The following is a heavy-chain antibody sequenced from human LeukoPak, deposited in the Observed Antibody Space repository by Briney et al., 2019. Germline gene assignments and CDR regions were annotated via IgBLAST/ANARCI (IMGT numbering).Heavy chain of an antibody. Sequence: ETQSLTRTVSGGSVTSGGYYWSRIRQPPGKGLEWIGYFSYSGSTNYNPSPKSRLTISLDTCKNQFSLKLSSVTAADTALYYCVIGGSWFTRCGQGALLADSS. CDR2: FSYSGST. D-gene: IGHD6-13*01. J-gene: IGHJ4*02. CDR3: VIGGSWFTR. CDR1: GGSVTSGGYY. V-gene: IGHV4-61*08.